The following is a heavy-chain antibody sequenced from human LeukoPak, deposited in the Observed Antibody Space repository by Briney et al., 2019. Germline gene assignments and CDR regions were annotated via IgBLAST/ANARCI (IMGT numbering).Heavy chain of an antibody. CDR2: IYTSGST. CDR1: GGSISSGSYY. V-gene: IGHV4-61*02. D-gene: IGHD2-8*01. J-gene: IGHJ4*02. CDR3: ARDRVFCTNGVCYRSDFDY. Sequence: PSETLSLTCTVSGGSISSGSYYWSWIRQPAGKGLEWIGRIYTSGSTNYNPSLKSRVTISVDTSKNQFSLKLSSVTAADTAVYYCARDRVFCTNGVCYRSDFDYWGQGTLVTVSS.